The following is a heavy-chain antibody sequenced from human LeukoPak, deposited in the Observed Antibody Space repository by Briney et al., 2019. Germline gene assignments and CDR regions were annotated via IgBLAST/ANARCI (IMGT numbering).Heavy chain of an antibody. CDR3: ARVVSSSWYQVPYYFDY. CDR2: IYYSGCT. Sequence: SETLSLTCTVSVGSISSYYWSWIRQPPGKGLEGIGYIYYSGCTNYNPSLMSRVTISVDTSKNQFSLKLGSVTAADTAVYYCARVVSSSWYQVPYYFDYWGQGTLVTVSS. V-gene: IGHV4-59*01. D-gene: IGHD6-13*01. CDR1: VGSISSYY. J-gene: IGHJ4*02.